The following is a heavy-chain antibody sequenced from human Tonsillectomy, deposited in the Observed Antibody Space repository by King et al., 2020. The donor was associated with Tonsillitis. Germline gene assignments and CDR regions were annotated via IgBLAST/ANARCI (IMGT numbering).Heavy chain of an antibody. CDR3: ARALYGSGSYTYYFDY. V-gene: IGHV4-31*03. Sequence: VQLQESGPGLVKPSQTLSLTCTVSGGSISSGGYYWSWIRQHPGKGLEWIGYIYYSGSSYYNPSLKSRVTISVDTSKNQFSLKVSSVTAADTAVYYCARALYGSGSYTYYFDYWGQGTLVTVSS. CDR2: IYYSGSS. CDR1: GGSISSGGYY. D-gene: IGHD3-10*01. J-gene: IGHJ4*02.